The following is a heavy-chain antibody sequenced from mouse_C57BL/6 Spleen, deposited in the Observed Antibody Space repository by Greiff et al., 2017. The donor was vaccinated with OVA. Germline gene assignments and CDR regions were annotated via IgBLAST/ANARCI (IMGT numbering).Heavy chain of an antibody. Sequence: EVQLQQSGPELVKPGASVKISCKASGYTFTDYYMNWVKQSHGKSLEWIGDINPNNGGTSYNQKFKGKATLTVDKSSSTAYMELRSLTSEDSAVYYCARSFYSKVAYWGQGTLVTVSA. CDR2: INPNNGGT. V-gene: IGHV1-26*01. J-gene: IGHJ3*01. D-gene: IGHD2-5*01. CDR1: GYTFTDYY. CDR3: ARSFYSKVAY.